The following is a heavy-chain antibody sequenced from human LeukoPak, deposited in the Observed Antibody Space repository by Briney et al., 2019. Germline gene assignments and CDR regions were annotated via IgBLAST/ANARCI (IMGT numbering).Heavy chain of an antibody. J-gene: IGHJ3*02. D-gene: IGHD3-10*01. CDR3: ARDPLLLWFGELTAFDI. Sequence: ASVKVSCKASGCTFTSYAMNWVRQAPGQGLEWMGWINTNTGNPTYAQGFTGRFVFSLDTSVSTAYLQISSLKAEDTAVYYCARDPLLLWFGELTAFDIWGQGTMVTVSS. CDR2: INTNTGNP. V-gene: IGHV7-4-1*02. CDR1: GCTFTSYA.